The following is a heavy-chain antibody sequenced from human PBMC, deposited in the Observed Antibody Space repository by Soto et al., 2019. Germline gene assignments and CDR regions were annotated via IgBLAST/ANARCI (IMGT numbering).Heavy chain of an antibody. D-gene: IGHD6-19*01. CDR3: AKDALTVAGPQRGSLDV. CDR1: GFTLSRKG. J-gene: IGHJ6*02. V-gene: IGHV3-30*18. CDR2: ISYDGSNK. Sequence: QVQLVESGGGVVQPGRSLRLSCAASGFTLSRKGMHWVRQAPGKGLEWVAVISYDGSNKYYGDSVKGRFTISRDNSKNTVYLQMNSLRAEDTAVSYCAKDALTVAGPQRGSLDVWGQGTTVTVSS.